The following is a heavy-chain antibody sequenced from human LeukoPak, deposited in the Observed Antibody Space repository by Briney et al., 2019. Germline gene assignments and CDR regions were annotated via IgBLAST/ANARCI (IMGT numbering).Heavy chain of an antibody. J-gene: IGHJ3*01. D-gene: IGHD3-9*01. CDR3: ASGILTGYYSVDV. V-gene: IGHV4-59*01. Sequence: KPSETLSLTCTVPGGSISSYYWSWIRQPPGKGLEWIGYIYYSGSTNYNPSLKSRVTISLDTSKNQFSLKLSSVTAADTAVYYCASGILTGYYSVDVWGQGTMVTGSS. CDR2: IYYSGST. CDR1: GGSISSYY.